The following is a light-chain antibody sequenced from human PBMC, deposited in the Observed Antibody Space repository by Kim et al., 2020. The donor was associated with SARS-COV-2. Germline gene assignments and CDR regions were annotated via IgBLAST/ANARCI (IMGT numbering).Light chain of an antibody. CDR2: PAS. Sequence: SGSVRDRVTITCRASGSIGSSLAWYRQTPGTAPKVLIYPASILDGGVPSRFSGSGSGTEFTLTISSLQPADFATYYCQQYNSYTYTFGQGTKLEI. CDR3: QQYNSYTYT. V-gene: IGKV1-5*03. J-gene: IGKJ2*01. CDR1: GSIGSS.